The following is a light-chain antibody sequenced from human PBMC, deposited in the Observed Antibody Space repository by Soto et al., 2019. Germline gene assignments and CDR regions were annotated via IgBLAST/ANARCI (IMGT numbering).Light chain of an antibody. CDR1: QTISSR. CDR3: QHYNSYSEA. CDR2: KAS. V-gene: IGKV1-5*03. Sequence: DIQKTQSPSTLSGSVGDRVTITCRASQTISSRLAWYQQKPGKAPKLLIYKASTLKSGVPSRFSGSGSGTEFTLTISSLQPDDFATYYCQHYNSYSEAFGQGTKVDIK. J-gene: IGKJ1*01.